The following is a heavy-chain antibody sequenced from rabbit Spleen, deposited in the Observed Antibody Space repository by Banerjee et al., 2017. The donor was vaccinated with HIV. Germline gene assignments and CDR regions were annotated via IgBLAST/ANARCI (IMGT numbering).Heavy chain of an antibody. CDR2: IDPVFGIT. D-gene: IGHD8-1*01. Sequence: QEQLVESGGGLVKPGGTLTLTCKASGIDFSSDSYMCWVRQAPGKGLEWIGYIDPVFGITYYANWVNGRFSISRENAQNTVFLQMTSLTAADTATYFCARDGAGGSYFALWGPGTLVTVS. V-gene: IGHV1S43*01. CDR1: GIDFSSDSY. J-gene: IGHJ4*01. CDR3: ARDGAGGSYFAL.